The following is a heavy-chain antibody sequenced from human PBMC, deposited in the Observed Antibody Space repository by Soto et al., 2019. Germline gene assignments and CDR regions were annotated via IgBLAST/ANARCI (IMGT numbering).Heavy chain of an antibody. Sequence: EVQLVESGGGLVQPGESLRLSCAASGFTFSSYWMHWVRQAPGKGLVWVSRINYDGSTTGYADAVKGRFTISRDNAKXXXXXXMNXLTAEDTAVYYCARVARGAWGVFDSWGQGTLVTVSS. CDR2: INYDGSTT. J-gene: IGHJ4*02. D-gene: IGHD3-16*01. CDR1: GFTFSSYW. V-gene: IGHV3-74*01. CDR3: ARVARGAWGVFDS.